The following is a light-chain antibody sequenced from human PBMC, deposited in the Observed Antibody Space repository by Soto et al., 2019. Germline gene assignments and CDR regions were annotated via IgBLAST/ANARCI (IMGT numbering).Light chain of an antibody. CDR3: SSYAGRTSIV. J-gene: IGLJ2*01. V-gene: IGLV2-23*01. Sequence: QSALTQPASVSGSPGQSITISCTATSSDIGSYNLVSWYQQHPGKAPKVMIYADDRRPSGVSNRFSGSKSGNTASLTISGLQAEDEADYYCSSYAGRTSIVFGGGTKLTVL. CDR1: SSDIGSYNL. CDR2: ADD.